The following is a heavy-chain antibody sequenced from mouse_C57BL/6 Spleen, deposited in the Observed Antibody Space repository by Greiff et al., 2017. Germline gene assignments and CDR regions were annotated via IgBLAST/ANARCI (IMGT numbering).Heavy chain of an antibody. J-gene: IGHJ2*01. V-gene: IGHV1-22*01. CDR2: INPNNGGT. CDR3: ARSDYYGSSSDY. Sequence: VQLQQSGPELVKPGASVKMSCKASGYTFTDYNMHWVKQSHGKSLEWIGYINPNNGGTSYNQKFKGKATLTVNKSSSTAYMQLSSLTSEDSEVYFCARSDYYGSSSDYWGQGTTLTVSS. CDR1: GYTFTDYN. D-gene: IGHD1-1*01.